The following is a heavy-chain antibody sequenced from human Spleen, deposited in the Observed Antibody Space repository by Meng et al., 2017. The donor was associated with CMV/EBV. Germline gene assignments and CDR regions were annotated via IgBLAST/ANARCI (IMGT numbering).Heavy chain of an antibody. Sequence: QGERQESGPGLLKPSPTLSLPCTVSGGSISSGDYYWSWIRQPPGKGLEWIGYIYYSGSTYYNPSLKSRVTMFVDTSKNQFSLMLTSVTATDTAVYYCARRRGGSGRDCWGQGTLVTVSS. V-gene: IGHV4-30-4*08. CDR1: GGSISSGDYY. J-gene: IGHJ4*02. CDR2: IYYSGST. D-gene: IGHD3-10*01. CDR3: ARRRGGSGRDC.